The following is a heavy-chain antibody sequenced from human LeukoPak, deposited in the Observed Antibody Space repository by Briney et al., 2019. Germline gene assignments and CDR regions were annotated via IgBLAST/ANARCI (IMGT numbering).Heavy chain of an antibody. J-gene: IGHJ4*02. Sequence: SETLSLTCTVSGGSISSYYWSWIRQPAGKGLEWIGRIYTSGSTNYNPSLKSRVTMSVDTSKNQFSLKLSSVTAADTAVYFCARKGAAGPSFDYWGQGTLVTVSS. CDR1: GGSISSYY. CDR3: ARKGAAGPSFDY. V-gene: IGHV4-4*07. CDR2: IYTSGST. D-gene: IGHD6-13*01.